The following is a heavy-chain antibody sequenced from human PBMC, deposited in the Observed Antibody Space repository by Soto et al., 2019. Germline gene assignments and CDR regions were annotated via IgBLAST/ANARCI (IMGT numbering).Heavy chain of an antibody. CDR1: GYTFTSYY. D-gene: IGHD3-3*01. Sequence: ASVKVSCKASGYTFTSYYMHWVRQAPGQGLEWMGIINPSGGSTSYAQKFQGRVTMTRDTSTSTVYMELSSLRSEDTAVYYCARDRRITIFGAVIIRGYYYYGMDVWGQGTTVTVSS. J-gene: IGHJ6*02. CDR2: INPSGGST. CDR3: ARDRRITIFGAVIIRGYYYYGMDV. V-gene: IGHV1-46*01.